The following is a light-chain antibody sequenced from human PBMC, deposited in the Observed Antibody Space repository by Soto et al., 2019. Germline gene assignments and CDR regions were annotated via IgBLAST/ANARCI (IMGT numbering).Light chain of an antibody. V-gene: IGKV3-11*01. CDR3: QQRSNWPLT. CDR2: DAS. CDR1: QSVSSY. Sequence: EIVLTQAPATPSLSPGEKTTLSCRASQSVSSYLAWYQQKPGQAPRLLIYDASNRATGIPARFSGSGSGTDFTLTISSLEPEDFAVYYCQQRSNWPLTCGGGTKVDIK. J-gene: IGKJ4*01.